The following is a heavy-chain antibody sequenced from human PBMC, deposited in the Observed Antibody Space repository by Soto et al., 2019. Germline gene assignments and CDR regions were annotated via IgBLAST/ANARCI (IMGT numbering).Heavy chain of an antibody. J-gene: IGHJ4*02. D-gene: IGHD3-16*01. Sequence: GASVKVSCKASGYTFTNYDINWVRQAPGQGPEWMGWMNPYSGNTGCAQRFQGRVTLTRDTSISTAYMELSSLKFDDTAVYYCARAIVDSSSADYAYWGQGSLVTVSS. CDR2: MNPYSGNT. V-gene: IGHV1-8*01. CDR1: GYTFTNYD. CDR3: ARAIVDSSSADYAY.